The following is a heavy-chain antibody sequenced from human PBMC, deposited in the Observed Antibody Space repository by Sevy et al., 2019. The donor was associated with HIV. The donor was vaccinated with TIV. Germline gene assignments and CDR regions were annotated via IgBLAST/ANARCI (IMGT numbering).Heavy chain of an antibody. D-gene: IGHD1-26*01. CDR3: AGENAWGRDYS. Sequence: SETLSLTCTVSGGSITSLYWNWIRQPPDKGLEWIANIYYNGHINYNPSLKSRVTFSLDTSKNQFSLRLSSVTAADTAMYYCAGENAWGRDYSWGQGTLVTVSS. V-gene: IGHV4-59*08. J-gene: IGHJ4*02. CDR1: GGSITSLY. CDR2: IYYNGHI.